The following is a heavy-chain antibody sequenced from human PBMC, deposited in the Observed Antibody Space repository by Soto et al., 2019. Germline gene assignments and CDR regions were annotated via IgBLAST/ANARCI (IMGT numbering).Heavy chain of an antibody. V-gene: IGHV1-69*12. CDR2: IIPSYGTA. J-gene: IGHJ2*01. CDR1: GGTFSSYT. CDR3: ARGNHRWLQLWYFDL. Sequence: QVQLVQSGAEVKKPGSSVTVSCKASGGTFSSYTISWVRQAPGQGLEWMGGIIPSYGTANYAQKFQGRVTITADESTSTAYMELRSLRSADTAVYYCARGNHRWLQLWYFDLWGRGTLVTVSS. D-gene: IGHD5-12*01.